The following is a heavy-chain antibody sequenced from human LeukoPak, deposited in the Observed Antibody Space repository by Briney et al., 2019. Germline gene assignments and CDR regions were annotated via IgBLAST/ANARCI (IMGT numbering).Heavy chain of an antibody. CDR1: GSISTSGL. D-gene: IGHD2-2*01. CDR2: IYPGDSDT. CDR3: FSPGSSWSLDY. Sequence: GESLDSSRASSGSISTSGLTWWGRQMPGKGLEWMGNIYPGDSDTRNSPSFQGQVTISADKSISNAYLQWSSLKASDTARYYCFSPGSSWSLDYCGHGTLVTVSS. V-gene: IGHV5-51*01. J-gene: IGHJ4*01.